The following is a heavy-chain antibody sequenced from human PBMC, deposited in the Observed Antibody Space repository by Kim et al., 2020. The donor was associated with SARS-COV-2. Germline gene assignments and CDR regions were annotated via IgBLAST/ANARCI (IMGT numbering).Heavy chain of an antibody. CDR3: ARDILTGYGYGMDV. J-gene: IGHJ6*02. Sequence: YADSVKGRFTIARDNSKTTLYLQMNSLRAEDTAVYYCARDILTGYGYGMDVWGQGTTVTVSS. V-gene: IGHV3-33*01. D-gene: IGHD3-9*01.